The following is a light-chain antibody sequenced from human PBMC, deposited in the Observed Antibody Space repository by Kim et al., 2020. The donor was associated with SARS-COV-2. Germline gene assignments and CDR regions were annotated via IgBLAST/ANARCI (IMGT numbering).Light chain of an antibody. CDR1: QSISSW. V-gene: IGKV1-5*03. Sequence: SASVGDRVTITCRASQSISSWLAWYQQKPGEAPKLLIYKASSLEGGVPSRFSGSGSGTEFTLTISSLQPDDFATYYCQQYTSYRTFGQGTKVDIK. CDR2: KAS. J-gene: IGKJ1*01. CDR3: QQYTSYRT.